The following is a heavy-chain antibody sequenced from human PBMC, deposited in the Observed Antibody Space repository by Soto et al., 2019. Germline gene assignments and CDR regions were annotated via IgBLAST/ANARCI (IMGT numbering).Heavy chain of an antibody. V-gene: IGHV3-23*01. Sequence: GGSLRLSCAASGFTFSSYAMSWVRQAPGKGLEWVSAISGSGGSTYYADSVKGRFTISRDNSKNTLYLQMNSLRAEDTAVYYCAKIQPAYYDFWSGYSPNWFDPWGQGTLVTVSS. CDR3: AKIQPAYYDFWSGYSPNWFDP. CDR2: ISGSGGST. D-gene: IGHD3-3*01. CDR1: GFTFSSYA. J-gene: IGHJ5*02.